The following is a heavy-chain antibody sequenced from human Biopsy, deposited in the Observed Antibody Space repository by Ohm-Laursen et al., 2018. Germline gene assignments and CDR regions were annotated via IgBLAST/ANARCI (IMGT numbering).Heavy chain of an antibody. CDR2: IYSGGDT. CDR3: ARGPYGVAIKG. D-gene: IGHD3-10*01. Sequence: GSLRLSCAAPGFTVYNNYMHWVRQAPGKGLEWVSLIYSGGDTRYAYSAKGRFTISRDSSKNNLYLQMNSLRVEDTAVYYCARGPYGVAIKGRGQGTLVTVSS. J-gene: IGHJ4*02. CDR1: GFTVYNNY. V-gene: IGHV3-66*01.